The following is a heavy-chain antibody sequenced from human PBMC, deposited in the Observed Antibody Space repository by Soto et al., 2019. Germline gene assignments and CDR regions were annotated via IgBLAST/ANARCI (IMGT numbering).Heavy chain of an antibody. D-gene: IGHD2-21*02. CDR2: IKSKSDGETT. CDR3: TRGRMEGTTIPAY. CDR1: GFTFSNAR. V-gene: IGHV3-15*01. J-gene: IGHJ4*02. Sequence: PGGSLRLSCAASGFTFSNARMGWVRQAPGKGLEWVGRIKSKSDGETTDYAAPVKGRFTISRNDSEDTLYLQMNSLKTEDSAVYYCTRGRMEGTTIPAYWGQGALVTVSS.